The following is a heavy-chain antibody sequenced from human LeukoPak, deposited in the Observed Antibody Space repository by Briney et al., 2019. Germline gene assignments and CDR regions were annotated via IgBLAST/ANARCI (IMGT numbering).Heavy chain of an antibody. CDR3: ARDVVVAAREDWFDP. D-gene: IGHD2-15*01. Sequence: SETLSLTCTVSGYSISSGYYWGWIRRPPGKGLEWIGSIYHSGSTYYNPSLKSRVTISVDTSKNHFSLKLSSVTAADTAVYYCARDVVVAAREDWFDPWGQGTLVTVSS. CDR2: IYHSGST. J-gene: IGHJ5*02. V-gene: IGHV4-38-2*02. CDR1: GYSISSGYY.